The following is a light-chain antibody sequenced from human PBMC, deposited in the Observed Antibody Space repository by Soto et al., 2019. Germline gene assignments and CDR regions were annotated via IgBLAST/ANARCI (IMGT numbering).Light chain of an antibody. Sequence: QSALTQPPSASGSPGQSVTISCTGTSSDVGKYDYVSWFQHHPGKAPKLIIYEVSDRPSGVSTRFSGSKSVNTASLTISGLQAEDEADYYCSSYTTSSTYVFGSGTKLTVL. CDR3: SSYTTSSTYV. CDR2: EVS. V-gene: IGLV2-14*01. CDR1: SSDVGKYDY. J-gene: IGLJ1*01.